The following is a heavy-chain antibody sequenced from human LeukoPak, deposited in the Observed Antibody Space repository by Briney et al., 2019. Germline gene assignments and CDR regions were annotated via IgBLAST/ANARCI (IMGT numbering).Heavy chain of an antibody. Sequence: ASVKVSCTASGYTFTSYYMHWVRQAPGQGREWMGIINPSGGSTSYAQKFQGRVTMTRDTSTSTVYMELSSLRSEDTAVYYCARAEVGATGVDYWGQGTLVTVSS. CDR2: INPSGGST. CDR3: ARAEVGATGVDY. CDR1: GYTFTSYY. D-gene: IGHD1-26*01. J-gene: IGHJ4*02. V-gene: IGHV1-46*01.